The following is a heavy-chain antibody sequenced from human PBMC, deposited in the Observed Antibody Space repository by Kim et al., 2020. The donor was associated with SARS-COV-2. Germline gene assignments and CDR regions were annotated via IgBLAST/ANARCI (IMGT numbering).Heavy chain of an antibody. J-gene: IGHJ4*02. Sequence: ASVKVSCKASGYTFTGYYMHWVRQAPGQGLEWMGWINPNSGGTNYAQKFQGRVTMTSDTSISTAYMELSRLRSDDTAVYYCARDYVAETWEIYYWGQGTLVTVSS. V-gene: IGHV1-2*02. CDR1: GYTFTGYY. CDR3: ARDYVAETWEIYY. D-gene: IGHD6-19*01. CDR2: INPNSGGT.